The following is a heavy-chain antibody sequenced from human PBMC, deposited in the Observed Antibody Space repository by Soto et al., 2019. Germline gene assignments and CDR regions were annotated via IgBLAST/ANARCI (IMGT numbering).Heavy chain of an antibody. D-gene: IGHD6-13*01. Sequence: GGSLRLSCAASGFTFSDYYMSWIRQAPGKGLEWVSYISSSSSYTNYADSVKGRFTISRDNAKNSLYLQMNSLRAEDTAVYYCARAAQYSSSWYGWYFDYWGQGTLVTVSS. CDR3: ARAAQYSSSWYGWYFDY. V-gene: IGHV3-11*06. CDR1: GFTFSDYY. CDR2: ISSSSSYT. J-gene: IGHJ4*02.